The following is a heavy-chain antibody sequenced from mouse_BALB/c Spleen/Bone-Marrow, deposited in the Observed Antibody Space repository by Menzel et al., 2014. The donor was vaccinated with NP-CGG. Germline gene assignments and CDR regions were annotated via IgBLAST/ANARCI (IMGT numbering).Heavy chain of an antibody. CDR1: GYTFSSYW. J-gene: IGHJ3*01. CDR3: ARNGNYPAWFAY. V-gene: IGHV1-9*01. Sequence: QVQLQQSGAELMKPGASVKIPCKATGYTFSSYWIEWVKQRPGHGLEWIGEILPGSGSTNYNEKFKGKATFTADTSSNTAYMQLSSLTSEYSAVYYCARNGNYPAWFAYWGQGTLVTVSA. CDR2: ILPGSGST. D-gene: IGHD2-1*01.